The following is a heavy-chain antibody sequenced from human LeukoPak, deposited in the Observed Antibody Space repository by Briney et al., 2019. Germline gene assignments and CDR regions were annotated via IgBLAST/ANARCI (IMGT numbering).Heavy chain of an antibody. CDR2: IDTAGDT. Sequence: PGRSLRLSCAASGFTFSTYDMHWVRQPTGKGLEWVSAIDTAGDTFYPGSVKGRFTISREDAKNSLYLQMNSLRAGDTAVYYCARAWNGYYFDFWGQGTLVTVSS. V-gene: IGHV3-13*01. CDR3: ARAWNGYYFDF. D-gene: IGHD1-1*01. J-gene: IGHJ4*02. CDR1: GFTFSTYD.